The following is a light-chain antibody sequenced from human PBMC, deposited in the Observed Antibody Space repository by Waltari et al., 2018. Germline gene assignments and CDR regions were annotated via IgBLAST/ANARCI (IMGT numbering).Light chain of an antibody. CDR1: KLGDKY. Sequence: SYELTQPPSVSVSLGQTASITCSGDKLGDKYACWYQQRPGQSPVLVIYQENRRPSGIPERFSGSNSGNTATLTISGTQAMDEADYYCQVSDSSTVVFGGGTKLTVL. J-gene: IGLJ2*01. CDR3: QVSDSSTVV. CDR2: QEN. V-gene: IGLV3-1*01.